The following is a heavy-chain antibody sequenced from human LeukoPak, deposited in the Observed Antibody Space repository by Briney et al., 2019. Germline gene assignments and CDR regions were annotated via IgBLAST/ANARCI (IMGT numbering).Heavy chain of an antibody. J-gene: IGHJ6*02. V-gene: IGHV1-18*01. D-gene: IGHD3-9*01. CDR2: ISAYNGNT. Sequence: GASVKVSCKASGYTFTSYGIIWVRQAPGQGLEWMGWISAYNGNTNYAQKLQGRVTMTTDTSTSTAYMELRSLRSDDTAVYYCASLRYDILTGYYYGMDVWGQGTTVTVSS. CDR3: ASLRYDILTGYYYGMDV. CDR1: GYTFTSYG.